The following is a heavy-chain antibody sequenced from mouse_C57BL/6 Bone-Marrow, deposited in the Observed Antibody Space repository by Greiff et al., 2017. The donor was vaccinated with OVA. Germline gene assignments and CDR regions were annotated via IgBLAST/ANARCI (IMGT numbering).Heavy chain of an antibody. CDR2: IDPENGDT. J-gene: IGHJ4*01. CDR3: TTAIYYDYDYYAMDY. V-gene: IGHV14-4*01. Sequence: EVKVEESGAELVRPGASVKLSCTASGFNIKDDYMHWVKQRPEQGLEWIGWIDPENGDTEYASKFQGKATITADTSSNTAYLQLSSLTSEDTAVYYCTTAIYYDYDYYAMDYWGQGTSVTVSS. D-gene: IGHD2-4*01. CDR1: GFNIKDDY.